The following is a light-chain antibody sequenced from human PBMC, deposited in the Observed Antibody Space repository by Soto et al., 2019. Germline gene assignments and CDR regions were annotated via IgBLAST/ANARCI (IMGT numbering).Light chain of an antibody. Sequence: RGPAYISCRASQSLLHSNGDNYLDWYLQNPRQSAPLLISLGSTRAPGVPDRFSGSGSGTDFTLKISRVEAEDIGFYYCMQALHTCPIAFRQGACLQ. CDR1: QSLLHSNGDNY. J-gene: IGKJ5*01. V-gene: IGKV2-28*01. CDR2: LGS. CDR3: MQALHTCPIA.